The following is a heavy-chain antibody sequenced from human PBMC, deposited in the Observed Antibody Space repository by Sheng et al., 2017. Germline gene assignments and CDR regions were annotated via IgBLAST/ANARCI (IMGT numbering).Heavy chain of an antibody. Sequence: QVQLQESGPGLVKPSETLSLTCTVSGGSISSYYWSWIRQPPGKGLEWIGYIYYSGSTNYNPSLKSRVTISVDTSKNQFSLKLSSVTAADTAVYYCAREANSPRAEEMVDAFDIWGQGTMVTVSS. D-gene: IGHD2-8*01. CDR3: AREANSPRAEEMVDAFDI. J-gene: IGHJ3*02. V-gene: IGHV4-59*12. CDR2: IYYSGST. CDR1: GGSISSYY.